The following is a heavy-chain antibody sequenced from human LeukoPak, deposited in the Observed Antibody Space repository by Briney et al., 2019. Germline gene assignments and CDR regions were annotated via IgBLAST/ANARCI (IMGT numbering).Heavy chain of an antibody. CDR3: ARGSTDGYCSGGSCYSTSNWFDP. CDR2: INHSGST. D-gene: IGHD2-15*01. Sequence: SETLSLTYAVYGGSFSGYYWSWIRQPPGKGLEWIGEINHSGSTNYNPSLKSRVTISVDTSKNQFSLKLSSVTAADTAMYYCARGSTDGYCSGGSCYSTSNWFDPWGQGTLVTVSS. J-gene: IGHJ5*02. V-gene: IGHV4-34*01. CDR1: GGSFSGYY.